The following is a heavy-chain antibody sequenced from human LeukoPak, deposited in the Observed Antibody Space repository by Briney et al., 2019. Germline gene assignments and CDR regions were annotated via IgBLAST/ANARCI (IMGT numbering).Heavy chain of an antibody. D-gene: IGHD3-22*01. CDR1: GASTTSYY. CDR3: ARENPSGYYNRPIDY. V-gene: IGHV4-59*01. CDR2: IYSDGTT. J-gene: IGHJ4*02. Sequence: SETLSLTCSVSGASTTSYYWNWIRQAPGKELEWIGYIYSDGTTSYSPSLRSRVTISIDTSKNQFSLKLSSVTAADTAIYYCARENPSGYYNRPIDYWGQGTLVTVSS.